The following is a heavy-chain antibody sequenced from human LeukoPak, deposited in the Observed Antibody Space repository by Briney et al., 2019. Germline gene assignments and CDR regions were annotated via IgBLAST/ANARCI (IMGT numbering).Heavy chain of an antibody. CDR3: ARESGAGHFDY. V-gene: IGHV1-46*01. CDR2: INPSGGST. J-gene: IGHJ4*02. CDR1: GYTFTSYY. Sequence: ASVKVSCKASGYTFTSYYMHWVRQAPGQGLEWMGIINPSGGSTSYAQKFQGRVTMTRDTSTSTVYMELSSLRSEDTAVHYCARESGAGHFDYWGQGTLVTVSS. D-gene: IGHD1-26*01.